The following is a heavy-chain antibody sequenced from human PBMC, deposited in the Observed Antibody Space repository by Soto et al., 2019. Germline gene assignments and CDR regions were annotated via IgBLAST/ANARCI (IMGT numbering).Heavy chain of an antibody. Sequence: SETLSLTCTVSGGSINISGYYWGWLRQPPGKGLEWIGSIFYTGSTYYNPSVKSRVSMSVDTSKNQFSLKLSSVTAADTAVYYCASSLFWYYDSSGEKDNAFDIWGQGTMVTVSS. D-gene: IGHD3-22*01. CDR2: IFYTGST. J-gene: IGHJ3*02. CDR3: ASSLFWYYDSSGEKDNAFDI. V-gene: IGHV4-39*07. CDR1: GGSINISGYY.